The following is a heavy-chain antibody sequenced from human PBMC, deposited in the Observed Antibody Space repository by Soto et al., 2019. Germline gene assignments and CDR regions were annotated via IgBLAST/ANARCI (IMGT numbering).Heavy chain of an antibody. J-gene: IGHJ6*02. V-gene: IGHV3-74*01. CDR3: ARDRSYAMDV. Sequence: GGSLRLSCAASGFSIRDYWMHWVRQGPGEGLVWVSCINGDASSTTYADSVKSRFTISRDDAQNTVYLQMSSLRADDTAIYFCARDRSYAMDVWGQGTRVTVSS. CDR1: GFSIRDYW. CDR2: INGDASST.